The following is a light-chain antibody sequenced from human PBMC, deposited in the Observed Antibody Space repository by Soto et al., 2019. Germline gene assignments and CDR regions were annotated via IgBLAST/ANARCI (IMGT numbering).Light chain of an antibody. V-gene: IGLV1-40*01. J-gene: IGLJ2*01. Sequence: QSVLTQTPSVSGAPGQRVTISCTGSSSNIWAGYDVHWYQQLPGTAPKLLIYDNIHRPSGVPDRFSGSKSGTSASLAITGLHDEDEADYYCQSYDSRLSVVFGGGTKVTVL. CDR2: DNI. CDR3: QSYDSRLSVV. CDR1: SSNIWAGYD.